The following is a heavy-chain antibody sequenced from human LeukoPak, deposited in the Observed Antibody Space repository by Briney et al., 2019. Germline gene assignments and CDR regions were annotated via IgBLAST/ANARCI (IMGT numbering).Heavy chain of an antibody. Sequence: KPPETLSLTCAVYGGFFSGYYWSWIRQPPGKGLEWIGEINHSGSTNYNPSLKSRVTISVDTSKNQFSLKLSSVTAADTAVYYCARPNSSGWYQQGMDVWGQGTTVTVSS. CDR3: ARPNSSGWYQQGMDV. J-gene: IGHJ6*02. D-gene: IGHD6-19*01. V-gene: IGHV4-34*01. CDR2: INHSGST. CDR1: GGFFSGYY.